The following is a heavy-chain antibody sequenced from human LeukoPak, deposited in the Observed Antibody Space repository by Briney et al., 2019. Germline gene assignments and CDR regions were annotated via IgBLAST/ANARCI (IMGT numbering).Heavy chain of an antibody. CDR1: GFTFSSYE. V-gene: IGHV3-7*01. CDR3: AREERYDILTGYSPDAFDI. Sequence: GGSLRLSCAASGFTFSSYEMNWVRQAPGKGLEWVANIKQDGSEKYYVDSVKGRFTISRDNAKNSLYLQMNSLRAEDTAVYYCAREERYDILTGYSPDAFDIWGQGTMVTVSS. J-gene: IGHJ3*02. CDR2: IKQDGSEK. D-gene: IGHD3-9*01.